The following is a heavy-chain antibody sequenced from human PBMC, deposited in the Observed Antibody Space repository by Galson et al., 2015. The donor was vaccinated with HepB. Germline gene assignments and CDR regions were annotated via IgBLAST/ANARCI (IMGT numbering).Heavy chain of an antibody. CDR2: ISSNGGST. CDR3: TKVYYGSGSYYGGDAFDI. Sequence: SLRLSCAASGFTFSNYAMHWVRQAPGKGLEYVSAISSNGGSTYYANSVKGRFTISRDDSKNTLYLQMNSLKTEDTAVYYCTKVYYGSGSYYGGDAFDIWGQGTMVTVSS. D-gene: IGHD3-10*01. CDR1: GFTFSNYA. J-gene: IGHJ3*02. V-gene: IGHV3-64*01.